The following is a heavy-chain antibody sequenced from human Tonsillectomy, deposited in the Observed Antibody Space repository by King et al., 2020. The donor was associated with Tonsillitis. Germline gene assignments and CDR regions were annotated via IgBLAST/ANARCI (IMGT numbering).Heavy chain of an antibody. CDR2: ISSNGGDT. V-gene: IGHV3-64D*06. D-gene: IGHD6-13*01. J-gene: IGHJ4*02. CDR3: VKGWASTWYEEVDY. Sequence: VQLVESGGDLVQPGGSLRLSCSASGFTFSSYTMHWVRQAPGKGLEYVSGISSNGGDTYYADSVKGRFTISRDNSKNTLSLQMSSLRAEDTAVYYCVKGWASTWYEEVDYWGQGTLVTVSS. CDR1: GFTFSSYT.